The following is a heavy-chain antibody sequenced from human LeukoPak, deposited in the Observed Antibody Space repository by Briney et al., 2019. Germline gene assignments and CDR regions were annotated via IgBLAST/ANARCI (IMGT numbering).Heavy chain of an antibody. J-gene: IGHJ4*02. D-gene: IGHD3-10*01. CDR1: GGSISSSSYY. V-gene: IGHV4-39*01. CDR3: ASSGGALWFGELPYDY. Sequence: SETLSLTCTVSGGSISSSSYYWGWIRQPPGKGLEWIGSIYYSGSTYYNPSLKSRVTISVDTPKNQFSLKLSSVTAADTAVYYCASSGGALWFGELPYDYWGQGTLVTVSS. CDR2: IYYSGST.